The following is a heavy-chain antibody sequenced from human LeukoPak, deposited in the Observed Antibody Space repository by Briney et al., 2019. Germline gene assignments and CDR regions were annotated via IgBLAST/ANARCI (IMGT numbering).Heavy chain of an antibody. CDR3: AKVGSSWYTTLTYFDY. CDR1: GFTFSSYA. V-gene: IGHV3-23*01. CDR2: ISGSGGST. D-gene: IGHD6-13*01. J-gene: IGHJ4*02. Sequence: GGSLRLSCAASGFTFSSYAMSWVRQAPGKGLEWVSAISGSGGSTYHADSVKGRFTISRDNSKNTLYLQMNSLRAEDTAVYYCAKVGSSWYTTLTYFDYWGQGTLVTVSS.